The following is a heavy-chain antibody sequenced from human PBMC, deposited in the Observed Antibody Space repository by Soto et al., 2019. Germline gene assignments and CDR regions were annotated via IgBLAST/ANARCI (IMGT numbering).Heavy chain of an antibody. CDR1: GFTLSSFW. Sequence: EVQLEESGGDLVQPGGSLRLSCTASGFTLSSFWMSWLRRTPGKGLEWVANIRQDGSEKHYIDSVKGRFTISRDNAKNSLYLQMTHLRAEDTAVYYCARDQGCQRAFDIWGQGTVVTVSS. D-gene: IGHD2-8*01. CDR3: ARDQGCQRAFDI. V-gene: IGHV3-7*01. CDR2: IRQDGSEK. J-gene: IGHJ3*02.